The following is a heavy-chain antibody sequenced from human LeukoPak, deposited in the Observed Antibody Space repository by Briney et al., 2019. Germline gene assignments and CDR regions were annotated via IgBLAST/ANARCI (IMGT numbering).Heavy chain of an antibody. D-gene: IGHD5-18*01. Sequence: GGCLRLSCAASGFTFSSYAMHWVRQAPGKGLEWVAVISYDGSNKYYADSVKGRFTISRDNSKNTLYLQMNSLRAEDTAVYYCARDPEDTAMADYWGQGTLVTVSS. CDR1: GFTFSSYA. J-gene: IGHJ4*02. CDR3: ARDPEDTAMADY. CDR2: ISYDGSNK. V-gene: IGHV3-30*04.